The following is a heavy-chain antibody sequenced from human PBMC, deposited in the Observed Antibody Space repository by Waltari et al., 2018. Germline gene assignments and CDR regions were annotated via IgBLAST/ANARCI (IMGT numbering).Heavy chain of an antibody. Sequence: QVQLVQSGAEVKKPGASVKVSCKASGYIFTTYTVTWVRQAPGQGLEWMGWISPNNGKRNYAQKLQCRLTLTTDASSSTAFMELRSLKSDDTAVYYCARRTSATGFDPWGQGTLVIVSS. CDR2: ISPNNGKR. CDR1: GYIFTTYT. D-gene: IGHD2-15*01. CDR3: ARRTSATGFDP. V-gene: IGHV1-18*04. J-gene: IGHJ5*02.